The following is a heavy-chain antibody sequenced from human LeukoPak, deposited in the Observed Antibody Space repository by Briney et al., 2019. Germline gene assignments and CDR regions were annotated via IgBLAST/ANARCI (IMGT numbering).Heavy chain of an antibody. CDR2: ISSSGSTI. Sequence: PGGSLRLSCAASGFTFSSYEMNWVRQAPGKGLEWVSYISSSGSTIYYADSVKGRFTISRDNAKNSLYLQMNSLRAEDTALYYCARPYSSGWYLDGYWGQGTLVTVSS. V-gene: IGHV3-48*03. D-gene: IGHD6-19*01. J-gene: IGHJ4*02. CDR1: GFTFSSYE. CDR3: ARPYSSGWYLDGY.